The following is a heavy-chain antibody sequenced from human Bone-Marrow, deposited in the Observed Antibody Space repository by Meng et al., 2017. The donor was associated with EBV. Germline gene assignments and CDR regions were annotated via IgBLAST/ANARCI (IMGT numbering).Heavy chain of an antibody. CDR3: ARLDYFDY. CDR2: INPGNGNT. J-gene: IGHJ4*02. CDR1: GYTFTSYA. Sequence: GQSVAAVKKPGALLKVSCKPSGYTFTSYAMHWVRQAPGQRLEWMGWINPGNGNTKYSQKFQGRVTITRDTSASTAYMELSSLRSEDTAVYYCARLDYFDYWGQGTLVTVSS. V-gene: IGHV1-3*01.